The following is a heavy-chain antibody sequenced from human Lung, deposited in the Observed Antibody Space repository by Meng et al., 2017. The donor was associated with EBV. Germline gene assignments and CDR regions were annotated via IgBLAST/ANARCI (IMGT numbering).Heavy chain of an antibody. D-gene: IGHD3-22*01. CDR3: TTDIVVVNY. J-gene: IGHJ4*02. CDR1: GFTFRNYP. CDR2: ISYDGSNK. V-gene: IGHV3-30-3*01. Sequence: QRVECGGGVAQAGRSLRRSCDSSGFTFRNYPIPWVRQAPGKGLEWVAIISYDGSNKYYADSVKGRFTISRDNSKNTLYLQMSSLRAEDTAMYYCTTDIVVVNYWGQGTLVTVSS.